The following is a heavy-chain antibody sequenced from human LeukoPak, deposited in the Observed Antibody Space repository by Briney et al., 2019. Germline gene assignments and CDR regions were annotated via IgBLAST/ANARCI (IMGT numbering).Heavy chain of an antibody. J-gene: IGHJ3*02. CDR2: INQEGNEK. V-gene: IGHV3-7*01. CDR3: ARDYPVAGRSAYDI. Sequence: GGSLRLSCAASGFTFSTYWMSWVRQAPGGGLEWVANINQEGNEKYYVDSVKGRFTISRDNAKNSLYLQMNSLRAEDTAVYYCARDYPVAGRSAYDIWGQGTMVTVSS. CDR1: GFTFSTYW. D-gene: IGHD6-19*01.